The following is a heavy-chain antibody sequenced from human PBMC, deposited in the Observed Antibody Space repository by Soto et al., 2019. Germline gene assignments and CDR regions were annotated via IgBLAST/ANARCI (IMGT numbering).Heavy chain of an antibody. D-gene: IGHD2-15*01. J-gene: IGHJ4*02. CDR1: GFTFSSYA. V-gene: IGHV3-23*01. CDR3: AKRRLNINPLAY. Sequence: GGSLRLSCAASGFTFSSYAMSWVRRAPGKGLEWVSTISGSGANTFYADSVKGRFTISRDNSKNTLYLQMNSLRAEDTAVYYCAKRRLNINPLAYWSQRTLVIVSA. CDR2: ISGSGANT.